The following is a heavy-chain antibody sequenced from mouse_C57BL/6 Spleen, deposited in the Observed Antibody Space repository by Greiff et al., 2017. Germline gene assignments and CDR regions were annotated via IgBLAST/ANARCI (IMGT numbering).Heavy chain of an antibody. CDR3: ARCYGNYEIMDY. CDR2: INPSTGGT. CDR1: GYSFTGYY. Sequence: EVQLQQSGPELVKPGASVKISCKASGYSFTGYYMNWVKQSPEKSLEWIGEINPSTGGTTYNQKFKAKATLTVDKSSSTAYMQLKSLTSEDSAVYYCARCYGNYEIMDYWGQGTSVTVSS. V-gene: IGHV1-42*01. D-gene: IGHD2-1*01. J-gene: IGHJ4*01.